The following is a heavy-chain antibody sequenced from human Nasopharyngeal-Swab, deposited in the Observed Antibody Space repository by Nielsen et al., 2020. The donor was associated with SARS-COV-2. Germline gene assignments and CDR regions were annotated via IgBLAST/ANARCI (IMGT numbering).Heavy chain of an antibody. J-gene: IGHJ4*02. CDR3: ARLAIRGGDCYPFDY. V-gene: IGHV1-18*01. D-gene: IGHD2-21*02. Sequence: ASVKVSCKASGGTFSSYAISWVRQAPGQGLEWMGWISAYNGNTNYAQKLQGRVTMTTDTSTSTAYMELRSLRSDDTAVYYCARLAIRGGDCYPFDYWGQGTLVTVSS. CDR1: GGTFSSYA. CDR2: ISAYNGNT.